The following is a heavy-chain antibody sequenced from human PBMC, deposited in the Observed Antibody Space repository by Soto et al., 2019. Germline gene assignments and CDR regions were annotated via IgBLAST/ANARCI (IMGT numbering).Heavy chain of an antibody. CDR2: TYYRSKWYN. J-gene: IGHJ5*02. CDR1: GDSVSRTSAA. CDR3: ARELSASSRYHNWFHX. D-gene: IGHD6-6*01. V-gene: IGHV6-1*01. Sequence: SQTLSLNCAISGDSVSRTSAAWSWIRQSPSRGLECLGRTYYRSKWYNDYAVSLKSRITINADASKNQVSLQLNSVTPEDTAVYYCARELSASSRYHNWFHXWGQGTLVTVSX.